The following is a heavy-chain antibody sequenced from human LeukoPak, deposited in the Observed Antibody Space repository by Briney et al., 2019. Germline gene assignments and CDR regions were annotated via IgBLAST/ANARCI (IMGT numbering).Heavy chain of an antibody. CDR3: ARGVTGTTQLFDY. CDR2: INHSGST. D-gene: IGHD1-7*01. Sequence: SETLSLTCAVYGGSFSGYYWSWIRQPPGKGLEWIGEINHSGSTNYNPSLKSRVTISVDTSKNQFSLELSSVTAADTAVYYCARGVTGTTQLFDYWGQGTLVTVSS. CDR1: GGSFSGYY. V-gene: IGHV4-34*01. J-gene: IGHJ4*02.